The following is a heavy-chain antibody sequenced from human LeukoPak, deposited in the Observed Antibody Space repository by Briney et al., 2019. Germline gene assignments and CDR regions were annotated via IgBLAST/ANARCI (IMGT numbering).Heavy chain of an antibody. J-gene: IGHJ4*02. CDR1: GDSISSSSCW. CDR2: IYSSGST. D-gene: IGHD6-13*01. Sequence: SETLSLTCSVSGDSISSSSCWWGWIRQPPGKGLEWIGTIYSSGSTYYNPPLESRVTISVDTSKNPFSLRLTSVTAADTAVYYCARRTSNWYYFDFWGQGTLVTVSS. V-gene: IGHV4-39*01. CDR3: ARRTSNWYYFDF.